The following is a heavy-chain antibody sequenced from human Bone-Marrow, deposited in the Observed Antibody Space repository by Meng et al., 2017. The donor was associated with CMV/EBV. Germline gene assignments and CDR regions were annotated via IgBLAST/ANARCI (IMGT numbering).Heavy chain of an antibody. CDR1: GFTFSSYS. J-gene: IGHJ4*02. Sequence: GESLKTSCAASGFTFSSYSMNWVRQAPGKGLEWVAVIWYDGSNKYYADSVKGRFTISRDNSKNTLYLQMNSLRAEDTAVYYCARGVRFHPHDYWGQGTLVTVSS. V-gene: IGHV3-33*08. D-gene: IGHD3-3*01. CDR2: IWYDGSNK. CDR3: ARGVRFHPHDY.